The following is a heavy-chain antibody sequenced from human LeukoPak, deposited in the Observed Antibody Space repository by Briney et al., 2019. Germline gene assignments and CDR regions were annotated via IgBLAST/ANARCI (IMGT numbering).Heavy chain of an antibody. CDR1: GFTFSSYS. Sequence: GGSLRLSCAASGFTFSSYSMNWVRQAPGKGLEWVSSISSSSYIYYADSVKGRFTISRDNAKNSLYLQMNSLRAEDTAVYYCARDPHDYGGNPDYWGQGTLVTVSS. V-gene: IGHV3-21*01. CDR3: ARDPHDYGGNPDY. CDR2: ISSSSYI. D-gene: IGHD4-23*01. J-gene: IGHJ4*02.